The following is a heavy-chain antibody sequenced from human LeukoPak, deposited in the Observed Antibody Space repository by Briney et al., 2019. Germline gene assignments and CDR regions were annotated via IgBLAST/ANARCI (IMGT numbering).Heavy chain of an antibody. J-gene: IGHJ4*02. CDR1: GGSISSYY. CDR3: ASYGSGYYFDY. Sequence: SETLSLTCTVSGGSISSYYWSWIRQPAGQGLEWIGRIYTSGSTNYNPSIKSRVTMSVDTSKNQFSLKLSSLTAADTAVYYCASYGSGYYFDYWGQGTLVTVSS. D-gene: IGHD3-22*01. CDR2: IYTSGST. V-gene: IGHV4-4*07.